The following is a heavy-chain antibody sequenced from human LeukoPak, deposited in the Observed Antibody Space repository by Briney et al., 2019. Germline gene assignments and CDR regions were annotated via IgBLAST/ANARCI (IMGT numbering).Heavy chain of an antibody. J-gene: IGHJ3*02. CDR3: ARGGRGTTGAFDI. CDR1: GYTFTGYY. V-gene: IGHV1-2*04. D-gene: IGHD1-1*01. Sequence: ASVKVSCKASGYTFTGYYMHWVRQAPGQGLEWMGWINPNSGGTNYAQKFRGWVTMTRDTSISTAYMELSRLRSDDTAVYYCARGGRGTTGAFDIWGQGTMVTVSS. CDR2: INPNSGGT.